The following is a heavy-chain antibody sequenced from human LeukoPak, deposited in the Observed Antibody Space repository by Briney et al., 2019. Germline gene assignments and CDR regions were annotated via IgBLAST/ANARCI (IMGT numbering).Heavy chain of an antibody. CDR2: IRSKAYGGTT. J-gene: IGHJ4*02. D-gene: IGHD2-21*02. Sequence: GGSLSLSCTASGFTFGDYAMSWFRQAPGKGLEWVGFIRSKAYGGTTEYAASVKGRFTISRDDSKSIAYLQMNSLKTEDTAVYYCTRDRGGDIVVVTAFLDYWGQGTLVTVSS. V-gene: IGHV3-49*03. CDR3: TRDRGGDIVVVTAFLDY. CDR1: GFTFGDYA.